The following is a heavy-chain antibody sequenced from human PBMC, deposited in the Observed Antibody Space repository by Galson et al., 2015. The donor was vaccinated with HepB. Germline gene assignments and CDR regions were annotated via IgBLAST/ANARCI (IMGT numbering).Heavy chain of an antibody. CDR1: GFTFSDYY. CDR2: IGSFSTYT. V-gene: IGHV3-11*06. CDR3: AREGPSVRYDSSTYYFDY. Sequence: SLRLSCAASGFTFSDYYMSWIRQAPGKGLESVSYIGSFSTYTNYAASVKGRFTISRDNAKNSLYLQMNSLRAEDTAVYYCAREGPSVRYDSSTYYFDYWGQGTLVTVSS. J-gene: IGHJ4*02. D-gene: IGHD3-22*01.